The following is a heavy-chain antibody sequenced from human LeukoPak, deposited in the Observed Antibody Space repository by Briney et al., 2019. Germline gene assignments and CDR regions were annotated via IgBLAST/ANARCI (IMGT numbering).Heavy chain of an antibody. CDR2: FYYSGST. CDR1: GGSISSSSHY. CDR3: ARAPYGSATNNYYMDV. J-gene: IGHJ6*03. V-gene: IGHV4-61*05. D-gene: IGHD3-10*01. Sequence: SETLSLTCTVSGGSISSSSHYWGWIRQPPGKGLEWIGFFYYSGSTNYNPSLKSRVTISVDTSKNQFSLKLSSVTAADTAVYYCARAPYGSATNNYYMDVWGKGTTVTVSS.